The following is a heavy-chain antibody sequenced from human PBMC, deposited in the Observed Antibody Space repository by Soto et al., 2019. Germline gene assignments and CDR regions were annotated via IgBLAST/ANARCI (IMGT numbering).Heavy chain of an antibody. CDR2: LKSKYVGGTT. V-gene: IGHV3-15*07. CDR3: ASQGVSGSYAYVDY. D-gene: IGHD1-26*01. Sequence: PGGSLRLSCVGSGFIFANAWMNWVRQAPGKGLEWVGRLKSKYVGGTTDYGAPVKGRFTISRDDSKNTLYLQMNSLRAEDTAVYYCASQGVSGSYAYVDYWGQGTLVTVSS. J-gene: IGHJ4*02. CDR1: GFIFANAW.